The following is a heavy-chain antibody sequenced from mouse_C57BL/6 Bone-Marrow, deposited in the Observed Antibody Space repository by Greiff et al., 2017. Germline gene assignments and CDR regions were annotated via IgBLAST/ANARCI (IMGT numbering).Heavy chain of an antibody. V-gene: IGHV1-55*01. Sequence: VQLQQPGAELVKPGASVKMSCKASGYTFTSYWITWVKQRTGQGLEWIGDIYPGSGSTNYTEKFKSKATLTVDTSSSTASMQLSSLTSADSAVYYCARSGFFDVWGTGTTVTVSS. CDR2: IYPGSGST. J-gene: IGHJ1*03. CDR1: GYTFTSYW. CDR3: ARSGFFDV.